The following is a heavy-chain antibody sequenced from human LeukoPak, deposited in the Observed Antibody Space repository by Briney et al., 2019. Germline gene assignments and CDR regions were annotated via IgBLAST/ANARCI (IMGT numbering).Heavy chain of an antibody. CDR2: INPSGGST. Sequence: GASVKVSCKASGYTFTSYYIHWVRQAPGQGLECMGIINPSGGSTSYAQKFQGRVTMTRDTSTSTVYMELSSLRSEDTAVYYCARVASSGNDAFDIWGQGTMVTVSS. J-gene: IGHJ3*02. CDR3: ARVASSGNDAFDI. V-gene: IGHV1-46*01. CDR1: GYTFTSYY. D-gene: IGHD3-10*01.